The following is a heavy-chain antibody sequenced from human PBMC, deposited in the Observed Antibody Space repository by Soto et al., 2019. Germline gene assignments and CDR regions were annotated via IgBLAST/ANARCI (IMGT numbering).Heavy chain of an antibody. D-gene: IGHD1-26*01. J-gene: IGHJ4*02. CDR2: IFYSGST. V-gene: IGHV4-39*01. Sequence: QLQLQESGPGLVKPSETLSLTCSVSGGSFSSSDYYWGWIRQPPGKGLEWIASIFYSGSTYYNPSLNSRVTKYEETCKNQISMKLSYVTVEDTAVSYCATPAGSSGSYHWGYFDYWGQGTLVTVSS. CDR3: ATPAGSSGSYHWGYFDY. CDR1: GGSFSSSDYY.